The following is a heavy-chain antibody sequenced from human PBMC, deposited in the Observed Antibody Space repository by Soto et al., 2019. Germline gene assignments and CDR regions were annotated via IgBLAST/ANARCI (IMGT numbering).Heavy chain of an antibody. Sequence: PSETLSLTCPVSGCSISSYYWLWIRQPPVKGLEWIGYIYYSGSTNYNPSLKSRVTISVDTSKNQFSLKLSSVTAADTAVYYCAVNRGYSYGYPFDYWGQGTLVTVSS. CDR2: IYYSGST. J-gene: IGHJ4*02. D-gene: IGHD5-18*01. V-gene: IGHV4-59*01. CDR1: GCSISSYY. CDR3: AVNRGYSYGYPFDY.